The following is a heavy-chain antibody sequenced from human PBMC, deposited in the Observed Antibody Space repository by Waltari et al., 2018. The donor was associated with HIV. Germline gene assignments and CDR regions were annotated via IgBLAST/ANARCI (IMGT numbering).Heavy chain of an antibody. CDR2: IYYSGST. D-gene: IGHD6-6*01. CDR1: GGSISSSSYY. CDR3: ATESLAARQPSRLNYYYYGMDV. V-gene: IGHV4-39*07. J-gene: IGHJ6*02. Sequence: QPQLQESGPGLVKPSETLSLTCTVSGGSISSSSYYWGWIRQPPGKGLEWIGSIYYSGSTYYNPSLKSRVTISVDTSKNQFSLKLSSVTAADTAVYYCATESLAARQPSRLNYYYYGMDVWGQGTTVTVSS.